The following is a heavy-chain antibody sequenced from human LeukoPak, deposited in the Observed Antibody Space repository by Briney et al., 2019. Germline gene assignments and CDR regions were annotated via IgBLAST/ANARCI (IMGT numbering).Heavy chain of an antibody. V-gene: IGHV3-33*06. J-gene: IGHJ4*02. CDR1: GFSFSSLG. CDR2: IWYDGSNK. D-gene: IGHD3-3*01. Sequence: GGSVRLPCAASGFSFSSLGMHWLRQAPGKGLEGVTVIWYDGSNKYYADSVKGRFTISRDNSKNTLYLQMNSLRAEDTAVYYCAKNVLRFLEWSPQDYWGQGTLVTVSS. CDR3: AKNVLRFLEWSPQDY.